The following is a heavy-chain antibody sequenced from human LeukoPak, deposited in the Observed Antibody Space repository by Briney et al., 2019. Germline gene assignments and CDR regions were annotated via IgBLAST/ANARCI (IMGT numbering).Heavy chain of an antibody. Sequence: GGSLRLSCAASGFTVSSNYMSWVRQAPGEGLEWVSVIYSGGSTYYADSVKGRFTISRDNSKNTLYLQMNSLRAEDTAVYYCARDGSYYGMDVWGQGTTVTVSS. CDR3: ARDGSYYGMDV. CDR1: GFTVSSNY. J-gene: IGHJ6*02. D-gene: IGHD1-1*01. V-gene: IGHV3-66*01. CDR2: IYSGGST.